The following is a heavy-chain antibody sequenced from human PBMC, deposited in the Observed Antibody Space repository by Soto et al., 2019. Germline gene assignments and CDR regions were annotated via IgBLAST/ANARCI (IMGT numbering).Heavy chain of an antibody. CDR1: GYTFANYW. V-gene: IGHV5-51*01. D-gene: IGHD2-21*02. J-gene: IGHJ3*02. Sequence: PGESLKICCQSSGYTFANYWIVWVRQMPGKGLEWMGIIYPSDSTVKYSPSVQGQVTMSVDKSISTAYLKWSSLKASDAAVYYCASLAYWGGDCYYDAFDIWGQGTMVTVSS. CDR2: IYPSDSTV. CDR3: ASLAYWGGDCYYDAFDI.